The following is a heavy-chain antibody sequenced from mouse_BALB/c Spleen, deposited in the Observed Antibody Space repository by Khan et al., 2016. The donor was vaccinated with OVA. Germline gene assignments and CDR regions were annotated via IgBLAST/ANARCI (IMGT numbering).Heavy chain of an antibody. J-gene: IGHJ3*01. V-gene: IGHV3-2*02. CDR2: INYSGDT. CDR3: GRGRTY. CDR1: GYSITSDYA. Sequence: EVQLQESGPGLVKPSQSLSLTCTVTGYSITSDYAWNWIRQFPGNKLEWMGYINYSGDTSKNPSLKGRMSISRDTSKNQFFLQLNSVTTEDTATYYCGRGRTYWGQGTLVTVSA. D-gene: IGHD1-1*01.